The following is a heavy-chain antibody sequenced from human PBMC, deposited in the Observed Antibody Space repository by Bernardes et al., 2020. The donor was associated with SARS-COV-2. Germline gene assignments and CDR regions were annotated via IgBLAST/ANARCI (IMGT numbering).Heavy chain of an antibody. CDR3: AKEVPADDY. CDR1: GFTFSTAA. D-gene: IGHD2-2*01. Sequence: GSLRLSCKVSGFTFSTAAISWVRQAPGKGLEWVSGISIGGTNTYYADSVNGRFTISGDYSKNTLYLQMNSLTAEDTGIYYCAKEVPADDYWGQGTQVTVSS. J-gene: IGHJ4*02. V-gene: IGHV3-23*01. CDR2: ISIGGTNT.